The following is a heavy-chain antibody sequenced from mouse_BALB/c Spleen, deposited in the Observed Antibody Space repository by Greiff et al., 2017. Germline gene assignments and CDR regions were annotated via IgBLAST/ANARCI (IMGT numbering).Heavy chain of an antibody. D-gene: IGHD2-4*01. CDR2: ISDGGSYT. CDR3: ARDDYGFDY. V-gene: IGHV5-4*02. Sequence: EVKLVESGGGLVKPGGSLKLSCAASGFTFSDYYMYWVRQTPEKRLEWVATISDGGSYTYYPDSVKGRFTISRDNAKNNLYLQMSSLKSEDTTMYYCARDDYGFDYWGQGTTLTVSS. CDR1: GFTFSDYY. J-gene: IGHJ2*01.